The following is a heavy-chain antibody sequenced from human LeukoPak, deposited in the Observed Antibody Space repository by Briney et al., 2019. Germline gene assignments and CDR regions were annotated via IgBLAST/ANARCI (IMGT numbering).Heavy chain of an antibody. D-gene: IGHD2-2*02. CDR3: ARDGDYCSSTSCYTYYFDY. CDR1: GFTFSSYS. CDR2: ISSSSSTI. Sequence: GGSLRLSCAASGFTFSSYSMNWVRQAPGEGLEWVSYISSSSSTIYYADSVKGRFTISRDNAKNSLYLRMNSLRAEDTAVYYCARDGDYCSSTSCYTYYFDYWGQGTLVTASS. J-gene: IGHJ4*02. V-gene: IGHV3-48*04.